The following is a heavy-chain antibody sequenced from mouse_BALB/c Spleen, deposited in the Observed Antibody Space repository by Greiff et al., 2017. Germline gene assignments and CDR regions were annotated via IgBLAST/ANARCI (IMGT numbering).Heavy chain of an antibody. D-gene: IGHD4-1*01. CDR1: GYTFPSYY. CDR3: TRGGSNWDYFDY. CDR2: INPSNGGT. J-gene: IGHJ2*01. V-gene: IGHV1S81*02. Sequence: QVQLQQSGAELVKPGASVKLSCKASGYTFPSYYMYWVKQRPGQGLEWIGEINPSNGGTNFNEKFKSKATLTVDKSSSTAYMQLSSLTSEDSAVYYCTRGGSNWDYFDYWGQGTTLTVSS.